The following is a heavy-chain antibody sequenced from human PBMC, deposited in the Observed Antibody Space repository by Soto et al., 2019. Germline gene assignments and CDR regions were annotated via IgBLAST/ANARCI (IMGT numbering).Heavy chain of an antibody. D-gene: IGHD1-26*01. CDR3: ERGVGNSEEIFAS. CDR1: GFNFSGYW. Sequence: PGRSLRLSCAASGFNFSGYWMHWVRQAPGKGLVWVSRINSDGSTTTYADFVKGRFTVSRDNAKKTLFLQMNSLRAEDTAVYYWERGVGNSEEIFASWRHGSLVTVSS. J-gene: IGHJ4*01. V-gene: IGHV3-74*01. CDR2: INSDGSTT.